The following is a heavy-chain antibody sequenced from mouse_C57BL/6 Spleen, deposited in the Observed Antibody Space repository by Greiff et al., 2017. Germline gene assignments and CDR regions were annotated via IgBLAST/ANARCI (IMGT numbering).Heavy chain of an antibody. Sequence: EVMLVESGGDLVKPGGSLKLSCAASGFTFSSYGMSWVRQTPDKRLEWVATISSGGSYTYYPDSVKGRFTISRDNAKNTLYLQMSSLKSEDTAMYYCARTFYYGSSPGAMDYWGQGTSVTVSS. V-gene: IGHV5-6*01. CDR1: GFTFSSYG. D-gene: IGHD1-1*01. CDR3: ARTFYYGSSPGAMDY. J-gene: IGHJ4*01. CDR2: ISSGGSYT.